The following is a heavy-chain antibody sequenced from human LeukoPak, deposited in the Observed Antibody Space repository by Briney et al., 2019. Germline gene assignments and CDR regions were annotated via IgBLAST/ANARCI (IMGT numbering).Heavy chain of an antibody. V-gene: IGHV3-30*04. CDR3: ARVSYYYGSGSYRPTAVYYFDY. J-gene: IGHJ4*02. CDR1: GFTFSSYA. Sequence: GGSLRLSCAASGFTFSSYAMHWVRQAPGKGLEWVAVISYDGSNKYYADSVKGRFTISRDNAKNTLYLQMNSLRAEDTAVYYCARVSYYYGSGSYRPTAVYYFDYWGQGTLVTVSS. CDR2: ISYDGSNK. D-gene: IGHD3-10*01.